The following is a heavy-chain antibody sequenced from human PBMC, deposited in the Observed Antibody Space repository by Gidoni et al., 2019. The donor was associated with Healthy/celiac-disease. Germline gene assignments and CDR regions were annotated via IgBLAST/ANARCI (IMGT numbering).Heavy chain of an antibody. V-gene: IGHV4-30-4*01. D-gene: IGHD3-22*01. J-gene: IGHJ6*02. CDR2: IHYSGST. CDR1: GGSISSGDYY. Sequence: QVQLQESGPGLVKPSQTLSLTCTVSGGSISSGDYYWSWIRQPPGEGLEWIGYIHYSGSTYYNPSLKSRVTISVDTSKSQFSLKLSSVTAADTAVYYCARIPYSYYYDTSGHSSYNYYGVDVWGQGTTVTVSS. CDR3: ARIPYSYYYDTSGHSSYNYYGVDV.